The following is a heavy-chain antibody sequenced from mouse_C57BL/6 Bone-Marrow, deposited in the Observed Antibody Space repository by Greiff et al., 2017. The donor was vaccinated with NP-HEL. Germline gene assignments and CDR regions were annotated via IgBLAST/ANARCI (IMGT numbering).Heavy chain of an antibody. CDR3: ARHVATVVATNCWYFYV. V-gene: IGHV5-6*01. CDR1: GFTFSSYG. J-gene: IGHJ1*03. CDR2: ISSGGSYT. Sequence: DVQLVESGGDLVKPGGSLKLSCAASGFTFSSYGMSWVRQTPDKRLEWVATISSGGSYTYYPDSVKGRFTISRDNAKNTLYLQMSSLTSEDTAMYYCARHVATVVATNCWYFYVWGTGTTVTVSS. D-gene: IGHD1-1*01.